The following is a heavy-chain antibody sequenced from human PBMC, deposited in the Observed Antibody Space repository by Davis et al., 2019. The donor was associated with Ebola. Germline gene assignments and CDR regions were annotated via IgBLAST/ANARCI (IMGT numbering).Heavy chain of an antibody. V-gene: IGHV3-33*08. CDR2: IWYDGSNK. J-gene: IGHJ4*02. D-gene: IGHD4-23*01. CDR1: GFTFSSYG. Sequence: GESLKISCAASGFTFSSYGMHWVRQAPGKGLEWVAVIWYDGSNKYYADSVKGRFTISRDNSKNTLYLQMNSLRAEDTAVYYCARDYVPWATVGFDYWGQGTLVTVSS. CDR3: ARDYVPWATVGFDY.